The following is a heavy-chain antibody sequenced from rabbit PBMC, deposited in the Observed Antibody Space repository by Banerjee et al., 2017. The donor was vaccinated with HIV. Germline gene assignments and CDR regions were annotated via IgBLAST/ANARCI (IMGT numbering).Heavy chain of an antibody. J-gene: IGHJ5*01. CDR3: VRDSTYVSSSGYWLDL. Sequence: QSLEESGGDLVKPGGSLTLTCTASAFSFSNKYVMCWVRQAPGKGLEWIACINTSSGNTVYASWAKGRFTISKTSSTTVTLQMTSLTAADTATYFCVRDSTYVSSSGYWLDLWGQGTLVTVS. CDR1: AFSFSNKYV. V-gene: IGHV1S40*01. CDR2: INTSSGNT. D-gene: IGHD1-1*01.